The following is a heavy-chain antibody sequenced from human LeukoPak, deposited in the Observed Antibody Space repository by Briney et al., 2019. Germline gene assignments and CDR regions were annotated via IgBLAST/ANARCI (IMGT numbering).Heavy chain of an antibody. CDR2: ISYDGSNK. CDR3: ARLYNWNYVLRYYYGMDV. CDR1: GFTFSSYA. V-gene: IGHV3-30-3*01. Sequence: PGGSLRLSCAASGFTFSSYAMHWVRQAPGKGLEWVAVISYDGSNKYYADSVKGRFTISRDNSKNTLYLQMNSLRAEDTAVYYCARLYNWNYVLRYYYGMDVWGQGTTVTVSS. J-gene: IGHJ6*02. D-gene: IGHD1-7*01.